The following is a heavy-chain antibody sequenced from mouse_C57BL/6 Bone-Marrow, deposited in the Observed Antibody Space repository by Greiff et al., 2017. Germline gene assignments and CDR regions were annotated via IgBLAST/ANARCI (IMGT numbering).Heavy chain of an antibody. V-gene: IGHV1-26*01. J-gene: IGHJ2*01. CDR1: GYTFTDYY. D-gene: IGHD6-1*01. CDR2: INPNNGGT. Sequence: EVQLQQSGPELVKPGASVKISCKASGYTFTDYYMNWVKQSHGKSLEWIGDINPNNGGTSYNQKFKGKATLTVDKSSSTADMELRSLTSEDSAVYNGARRRGASLYFDYWGQGTTLTVSS. CDR3: ARRRGASLYFDY.